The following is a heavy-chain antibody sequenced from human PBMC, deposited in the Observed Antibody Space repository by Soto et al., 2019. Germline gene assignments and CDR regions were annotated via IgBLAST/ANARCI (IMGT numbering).Heavy chain of an antibody. CDR2: ITGSGET. V-gene: IGHV3-23*01. Sequence: GGYLRLSCAASGFNFNEYVMHCVRQAPGKGLEWVSGITGSGETYYADSVKGRFTISRDNSKNILYVQMNSLRAEDTAVYYCAHLPLGWFWGQGTKLIVSS. D-gene: IGHD3-3*01. CDR1: GFNFNEYV. CDR3: AHLPLGWF. J-gene: IGHJ4*02.